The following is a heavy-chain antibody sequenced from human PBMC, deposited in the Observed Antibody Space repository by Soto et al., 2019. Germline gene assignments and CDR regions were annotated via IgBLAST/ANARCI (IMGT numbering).Heavy chain of an antibody. CDR3: AGDRGGQYGMDV. J-gene: IGHJ6*02. Sequence: EVQLVESGGGLVQPGGSLRLSCAVAGFTVNNLYMNWVRQAPGKGLEWVSITYSGGATKYADSVTGRFTISRDNSKNTLYLQMSSLRAEDTAVYYCAGDRGGQYGMDVWGQGTTVIVSS. CDR2: TYSGGAT. V-gene: IGHV3-66*01. CDR1: GFTVNNLY.